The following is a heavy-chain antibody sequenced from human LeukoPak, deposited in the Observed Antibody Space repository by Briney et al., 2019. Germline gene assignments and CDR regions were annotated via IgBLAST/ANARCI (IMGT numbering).Heavy chain of an antibody. CDR2: IYHSGST. Sequence: SETLSLTCTVSGYSISSGYYWGWIRQPPGKGLEWIGSIYHSGSTFYNPSLKSRVTISIDTSKNHFSLRLSSVTAADTAVYYCAAQPDSSGWYGPQEYWGQGTLVTVSS. CDR3: AAQPDSSGWYGPQEY. CDR1: GYSISSGYY. J-gene: IGHJ4*02. D-gene: IGHD6-19*01. V-gene: IGHV4-38-2*02.